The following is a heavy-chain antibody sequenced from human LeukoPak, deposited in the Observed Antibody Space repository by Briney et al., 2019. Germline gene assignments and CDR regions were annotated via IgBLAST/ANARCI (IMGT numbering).Heavy chain of an antibody. Sequence: SETLSLTCAVPGASISGSGYYLGWIRQPPGKGLEWIGRIYTSGSTNYNPSLKSRVTMSVDTSKNQFSLKLSSVTAADTAVYYCARDYCSSTSCYWHYFDYWGQGTLVTVSS. J-gene: IGHJ4*02. V-gene: IGHV4-39*07. CDR1: GASISGSGYY. CDR2: IYTSGST. CDR3: ARDYCSSTSCYWHYFDY. D-gene: IGHD2-2*01.